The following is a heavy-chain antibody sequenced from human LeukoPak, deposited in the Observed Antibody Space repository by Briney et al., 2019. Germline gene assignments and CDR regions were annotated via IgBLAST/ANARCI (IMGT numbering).Heavy chain of an antibody. CDR1: GFTFSSYS. J-gene: IGHJ4*02. V-gene: IGHV3-21*01. CDR3: ARDRPTGRSRGVVVQ. Sequence: PGGSLRLSCAASGFTFSSYSMNWVRQAPGKGLEWVSSISSSSSYIYYADSVEGRFTISRDNAKNSLYLQLSTLRVEDTAVYYCARDRPTGRSRGVVVQWGQGTLVTVSS. D-gene: IGHD2-15*01. CDR2: ISSSSSYI.